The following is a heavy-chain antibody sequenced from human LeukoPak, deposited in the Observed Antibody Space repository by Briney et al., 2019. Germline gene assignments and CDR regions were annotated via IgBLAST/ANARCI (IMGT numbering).Heavy chain of an antibody. CDR2: INWNGGST. CDR3: ARGSDSSGYYLTAFDI. J-gene: IGHJ3*02. D-gene: IGHD3-22*01. V-gene: IGHV3-20*04. Sequence: GGSLRLSCAASGFTFDDYGMSWVRQAPGKGLEWVSGINWNGGSTGYADSVEGRFTISRDNAKNSLYLQMNSLRAEDTALYYCARGSDSSGYYLTAFDIWGQGTMVTVSS. CDR1: GFTFDDYG.